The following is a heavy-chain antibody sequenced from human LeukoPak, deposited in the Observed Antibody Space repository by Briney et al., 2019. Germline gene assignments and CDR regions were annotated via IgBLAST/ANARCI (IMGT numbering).Heavy chain of an antibody. CDR3: ARVSIAAAFNWFDP. D-gene: IGHD6-13*01. J-gene: IGHJ5*02. V-gene: IGHV1-69*05. CDR1: GYTFTSYG. Sequence: ASVKVSCKASGYTFTSYGISWVRQAPGQGLEWMGRIIPIFGTANYAQKFQGRVTITTDESTSTAYMELSSLRSEDTAVYHCARVSIAAAFNWFDPWGQGTLVTVSS. CDR2: IIPIFGTA.